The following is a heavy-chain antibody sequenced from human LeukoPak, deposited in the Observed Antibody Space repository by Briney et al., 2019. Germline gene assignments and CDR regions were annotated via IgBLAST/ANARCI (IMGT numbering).Heavy chain of an antibody. CDR3: ARTHYYYYGMDV. V-gene: IGHV1-8*01. Sequence: GASVKVSCKASGYTFTNYDINWVRQATGQGLEWMGWMNPNSGNTGYAQRFQGRVTMTRNTSISTAYMELSSLRSEDTAVYYCARTHYYYYGMDVWGQGTTVTVSS. CDR1: GYTFTNYD. CDR2: MNPNSGNT. J-gene: IGHJ6*02.